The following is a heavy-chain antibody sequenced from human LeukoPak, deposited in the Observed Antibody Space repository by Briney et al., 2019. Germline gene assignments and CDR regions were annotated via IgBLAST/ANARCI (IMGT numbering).Heavy chain of an antibody. CDR2: ISYDGSIK. V-gene: IGHV3-30*18. CDR3: AKRMWGSGTETFDY. D-gene: IGHD3-10*01. CDR1: GFTFSNYG. J-gene: IGHJ4*02. Sequence: GGSLRLSCAASGFTFSNYGMPSGRQAPGKGLEWVAFISYDGSIKYNAHSVRGGFTTSRDDSKNTLYLQMNSLRAEDTAVYYWAKRMWGSGTETFDYWGQGTLVTVSS.